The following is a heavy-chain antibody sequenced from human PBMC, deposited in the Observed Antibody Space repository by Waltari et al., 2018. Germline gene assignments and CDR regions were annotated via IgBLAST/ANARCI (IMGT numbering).Heavy chain of an antibody. CDR1: GGSISSTTYY. CDR3: ARRVVTTGGVDY. CDR2: HHYSGNT. V-gene: IGHV4-39*07. D-gene: IGHD2-21*02. Sequence: QLQLQESGPRLVRPSETLSLTCTVSGGSISSTTYYWTWIRQTPGKGAAWIGYHHYSGNTYYNPSLRSRVTISVDTSKNQFSLNLRSVTAADTAVYYCARRVVTTGGVDYWGQGTLVTVSS. J-gene: IGHJ4*02.